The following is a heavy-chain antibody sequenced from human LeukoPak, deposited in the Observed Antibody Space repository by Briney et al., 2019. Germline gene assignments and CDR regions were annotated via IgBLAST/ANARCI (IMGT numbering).Heavy chain of an antibody. J-gene: IGHJ3*02. CDR2: ISSSSSYI. CDR3: ARDTAYYDFWSALTPGAFDI. CDR1: GFTFSSYS. Sequence: PGGSLRLSCAASGFTFSSYSMNWVRQAPGKGLEWVSSISSSSSYIYYADSVKGRFTISRDNAKNSLYLQMNSLRAEDTAVYYCARDTAYYDFWSALTPGAFDIWGQGTMVTVSS. D-gene: IGHD3-3*01. V-gene: IGHV3-21*01.